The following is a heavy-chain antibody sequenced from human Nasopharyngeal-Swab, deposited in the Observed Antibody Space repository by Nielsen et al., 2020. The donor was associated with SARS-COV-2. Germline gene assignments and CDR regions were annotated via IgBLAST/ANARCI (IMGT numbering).Heavy chain of an antibody. D-gene: IGHD1-26*01. CDR2: INQDGSDK. CDR3: LMSIAAATAY. J-gene: IGHJ4*02. V-gene: IGHV3-7*01. CDR1: GFTFSNYW. Sequence: GGSLRLSCAASGFTFSNYWMIWVRQAPGKGLEWVAKINQDGSDKYYVDSVRVLFPLSLSPSPTSLSLPLPLLSSEATAVYYCLMSIAAATAYWGQGTLVTVSS.